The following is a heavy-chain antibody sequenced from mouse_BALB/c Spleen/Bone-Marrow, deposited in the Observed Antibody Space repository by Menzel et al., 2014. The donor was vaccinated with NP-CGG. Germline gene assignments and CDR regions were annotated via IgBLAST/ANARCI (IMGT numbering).Heavy chain of an antibody. CDR2: INSNGGST. CDR1: GFTFSSCG. J-gene: IGHJ2*01. D-gene: IGHD1-1*01. V-gene: IGHV5-6-3*01. Sequence: EVKLMESGGGLVQPGGSLKLSCAASGFTFSSCGMSWVRQTPDKRLELVATINSNGGSTYYPDSVKGRFTISRDNAKNTLYLQMSSLKSEDTAMYYCARDYYGSSFDYWGQGTTLTVSS. CDR3: ARDYYGSSFDY.